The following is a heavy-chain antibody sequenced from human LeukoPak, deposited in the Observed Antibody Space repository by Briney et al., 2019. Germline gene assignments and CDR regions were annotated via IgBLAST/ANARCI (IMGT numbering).Heavy chain of an antibody. Sequence: GGSLRLSCAASGFTFSDYYMSWIRQAPGKGLEWVSYISSSGSTIYYADSVKSRFTISRDNAKNSLYLQMNSLRAEDTAVYYCARVEDPYYYDSSGYSDYWGQGTLVTVSS. CDR2: ISSSGSTI. CDR3: ARVEDPYYYDSSGYSDY. V-gene: IGHV3-11*01. CDR1: GFTFSDYY. D-gene: IGHD3-22*01. J-gene: IGHJ4*02.